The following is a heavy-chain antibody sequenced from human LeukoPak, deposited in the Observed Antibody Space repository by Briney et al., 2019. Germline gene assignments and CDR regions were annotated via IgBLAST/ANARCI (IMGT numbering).Heavy chain of an antibody. D-gene: IGHD6-19*01. Sequence: PGGSLTLSCAASGFTFDDYGMSWVRQAPGKGLEWVSGINWNGGSTGYADSVKGRFTISRDNAKNSLYLQMNSLRAEDTALYYCARRRDPYSSGWYGDYWGQGTLVTVSS. V-gene: IGHV3-20*04. J-gene: IGHJ4*02. CDR3: ARRRDPYSSGWYGDY. CDR1: GFTFDDYG. CDR2: INWNGGST.